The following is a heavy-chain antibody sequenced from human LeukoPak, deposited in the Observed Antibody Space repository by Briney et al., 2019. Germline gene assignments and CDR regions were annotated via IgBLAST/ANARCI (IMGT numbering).Heavy chain of an antibody. D-gene: IGHD1-1*01. Sequence: PGGSLRLSCAASGFTLCRYGMHWVPDALGRGVDWVAFISFEGRNKYYADPGKGRFTISRDNSKNPLYLQMNSVRGGDTAVYYCARWNDGWEFDYWGQGTLVSVSS. V-gene: IGHV3-30*03. CDR1: GFTLCRYG. J-gene: IGHJ4*02. CDR3: ARWNDGWEFDY. CDR2: ISFEGRNK.